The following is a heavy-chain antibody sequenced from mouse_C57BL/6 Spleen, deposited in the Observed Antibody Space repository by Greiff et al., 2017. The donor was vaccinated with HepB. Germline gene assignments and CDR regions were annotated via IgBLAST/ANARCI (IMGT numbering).Heavy chain of an antibody. V-gene: IGHV1-81*01. Sequence: QVQLKESGAELARPGASVKLSCKASGYTFTSYGISWVKQRTGPGLEWIGEIYPRSGNTYYNEKFKGKATLTADKSSSTAYMKLRSLTSEDSAVYFCAREGLYYGNYLAWFAYWGQGTLVTVSA. CDR2: IYPRSGNT. D-gene: IGHD2-1*01. CDR3: AREGLYYGNYLAWFAY. J-gene: IGHJ3*01. CDR1: GYTFTSYG.